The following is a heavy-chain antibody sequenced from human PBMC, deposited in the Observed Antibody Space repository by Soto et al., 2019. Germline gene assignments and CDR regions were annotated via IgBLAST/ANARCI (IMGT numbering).Heavy chain of an antibody. J-gene: IGHJ4*02. Sequence: GGSLRLSCAASGFTFSSHVMNWVRQAPGKGLEWVAAISGGGTTYYGDSVKGRFTISRDNSKNTLYLQMNSLRVEDTAVYYCARGWIMSIGPEFWGLGTLVTSPQ. CDR2: ISGGGTT. CDR1: GFTFSSHV. V-gene: IGHV3-23*01. D-gene: IGHD2-2*03. CDR3: ARGWIMSIGPEF.